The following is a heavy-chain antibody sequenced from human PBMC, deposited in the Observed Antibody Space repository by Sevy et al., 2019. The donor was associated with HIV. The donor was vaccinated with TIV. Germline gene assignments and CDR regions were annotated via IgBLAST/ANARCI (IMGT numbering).Heavy chain of an antibody. Sequence: ASVKVSCKASGYTFTGQYIHWVRQAPGQGLEWMGWINPNSGGTNYREDFQGRVTLTRDTSITTAYMELSGLKSDDTAIYYCARDLRCRGYSYGSFDYWGQGTLVTVSS. D-gene: IGHD5-18*01. CDR3: ARDLRCRGYSYGSFDY. CDR2: INPNSGGT. V-gene: IGHV1-2*02. CDR1: GYTFTGQY. J-gene: IGHJ4*02.